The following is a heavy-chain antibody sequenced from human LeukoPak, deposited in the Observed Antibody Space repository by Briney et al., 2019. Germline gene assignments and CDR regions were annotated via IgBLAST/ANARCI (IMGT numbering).Heavy chain of an antibody. D-gene: IGHD5-18*01. CDR2: ISGNDDGT. CDR3: AKDRYSYAFEYFDS. V-gene: IGHV3-23*01. Sequence: GGSLRLSCTASGFTFSTCGMTWVRQAPGKGLEWVSSISGNDDGTYYADSVKGRFTISRDNSKNTLYLQMNSPRAEDTAVYYCAKDRYSYAFEYFDSWGQGTLVTVSS. CDR1: GFTFSTCG. J-gene: IGHJ4*02.